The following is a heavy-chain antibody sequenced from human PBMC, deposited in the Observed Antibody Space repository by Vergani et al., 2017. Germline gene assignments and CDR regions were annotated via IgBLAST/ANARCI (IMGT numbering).Heavy chain of an antibody. Sequence: QVQLQQWGGGLLKPSETLSLTCVVNGGSFTSYHWTWIRQSPGEGLEWVGDIDHTGRPDYNPSLKSRLTMSVDKSRNRFSLTLNSLTATDTAIYFCARVNTETNGHLYYDYYMDVWGQGTAVTVS. CDR3: ARVNTETNGHLYYDYYMDV. J-gene: IGHJ6*03. V-gene: IGHV4-34*01. D-gene: IGHD4-11*01. CDR2: IDHTGRP. CDR1: GGSFTSYH.